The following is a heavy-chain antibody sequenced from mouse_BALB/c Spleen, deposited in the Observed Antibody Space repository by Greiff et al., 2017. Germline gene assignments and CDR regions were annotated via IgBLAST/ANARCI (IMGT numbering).Heavy chain of an antibody. CDR1: GYTFTNYW. V-gene: IGHV1-63*01. CDR2: IYPGGGYT. D-gene: IGHD2-4*01. CDR3: ARYDYDEAY. Sequence: VQLQQSGAELVRPGTSVKISCKASGYTFTNYWLGWVKQRPGHGLEWIGDIYPGGGYTNYNEKFKDKATLTADKSSSTAYMQLSSLTSEDSAVYYCARYDYDEAYWGQGTLVTVS. J-gene: IGHJ3*01.